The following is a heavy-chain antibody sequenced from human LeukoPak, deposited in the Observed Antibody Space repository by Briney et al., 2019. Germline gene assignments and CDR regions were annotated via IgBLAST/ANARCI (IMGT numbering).Heavy chain of an antibody. Sequence: GASVKVSCKASGYTFTSYDINWVRQATGQGLEWMGWMNPNSGNTGYAQKFQGRVTMTRNTSISTAYMELSSLRSEDTAVYYCARGRIRGFGDTSYYYYYYMDVWGKGTTVTVSS. V-gene: IGHV1-8*01. CDR1: GYTFTSYD. J-gene: IGHJ6*03. CDR3: ARGRIRGFGDTSYYYYYYMDV. D-gene: IGHD3-10*01. CDR2: MNPNSGNT.